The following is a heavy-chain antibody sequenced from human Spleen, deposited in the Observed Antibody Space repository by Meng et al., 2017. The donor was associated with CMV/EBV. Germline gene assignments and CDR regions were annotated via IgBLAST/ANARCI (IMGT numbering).Heavy chain of an antibody. V-gene: IGHV3-21*01. J-gene: IGHJ3*01. Sequence: GESLKISCAASGFTLSTHDIFSSYGMHWVRQAPGEGLEWVSSITYDSRYLYYADSLEGRFTISRDNAKNSLYLQMSSLMAEDTAVYYCATDSVLHEAFDVWGHGTMVTVSS. CDR1: GFTLSTHDIFSSYG. CDR2: ITYDSRYL. CDR3: ATDSVLHEAFDV.